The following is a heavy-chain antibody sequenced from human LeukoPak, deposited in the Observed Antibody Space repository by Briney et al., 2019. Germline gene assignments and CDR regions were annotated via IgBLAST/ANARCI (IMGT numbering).Heavy chain of an antibody. CDR3: ARDRRDGYNDFDY. V-gene: IGHV4-38-2*02. J-gene: IGHJ4*02. Sequence: SETLSLTCAVSGYSISSGYYWGWIRQPPGKGLEWIGSIYHSGSTYYNPSLKSRVTIPVDTSKNQFSLKLSSVTAADTAVYYCARDRRDGYNDFDYWGQGTLVTVSS. CDR1: GYSISSGYY. CDR2: IYHSGST. D-gene: IGHD5-24*01.